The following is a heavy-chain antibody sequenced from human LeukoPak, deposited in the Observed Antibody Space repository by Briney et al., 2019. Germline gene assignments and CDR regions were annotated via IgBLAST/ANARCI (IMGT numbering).Heavy chain of an antibody. CDR3: ASGTGAQFDP. J-gene: IGHJ5*02. Sequence: GGSLRLSCATSGFSFSSYAMNWVRQAPGKGLEWVSSISSSSSYIYYADSVKGRFTISRDNAKNSLYLQMNSLRAEDTAVYYCASGTGAQFDPWGQGTLVTVSS. CDR1: GFSFSSYA. D-gene: IGHD1-26*01. V-gene: IGHV3-21*01. CDR2: ISSSSSYI.